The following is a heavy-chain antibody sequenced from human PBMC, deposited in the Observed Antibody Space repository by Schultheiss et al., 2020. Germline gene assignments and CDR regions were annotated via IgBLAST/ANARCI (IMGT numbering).Heavy chain of an antibody. CDR1: GFTFSSYW. CDR3: SREHLNSYGHDY. CDR2: INSDGSRT. D-gene: IGHD5-18*01. J-gene: IGHJ4*02. V-gene: IGHV3-74*01. Sequence: GGSLRLSCAASGFTFSSYWMHWVRQAPGKGLVWVSRINSDGSRTSYADSVKGRFTISRDNSKNTLYLQMDSLRAEDTAVYYCSREHLNSYGHDYWGQGILVTVSS.